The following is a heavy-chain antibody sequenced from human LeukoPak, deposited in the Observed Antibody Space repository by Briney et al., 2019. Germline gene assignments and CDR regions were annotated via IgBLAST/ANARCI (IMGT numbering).Heavy chain of an antibody. CDR2: IGYDGSHE. D-gene: IGHD5-24*01. Sequence: GRSLRLSCAASGFTVSSNYMSWVRQAPGKGLEWVAGIGYDGSHESEAESVKGRFTISRDNSRNTVYLQMNSLRVDDTAVYYCARGSRELDYWGQGTLVIVSS. CDR1: GFTVSSNY. J-gene: IGHJ4*02. CDR3: ARGSRELDY. V-gene: IGHV3-33*08.